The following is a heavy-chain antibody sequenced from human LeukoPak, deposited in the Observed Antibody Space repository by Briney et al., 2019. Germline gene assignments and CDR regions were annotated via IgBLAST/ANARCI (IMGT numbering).Heavy chain of an antibody. J-gene: IGHJ4*02. CDR2: MNPNSGNT. D-gene: IGHD3-22*01. CDR1: WYTFPRYD. Sequence: GSLKGSLQGSWYTFPRYDIKWVRQATGQRVVWVGWMNPNSGNTDYAQKFQGRVTMTRNTSISTAYMGLSSLRSEDTAVYYCAREGGEDSSGYRDYWGQGTLVTISS. V-gene: IGHV1-8*01. CDR3: AREGGEDSSGYRDY.